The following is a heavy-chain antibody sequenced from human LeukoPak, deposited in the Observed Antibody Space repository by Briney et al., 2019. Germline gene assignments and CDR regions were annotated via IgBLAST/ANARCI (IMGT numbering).Heavy chain of an antibody. J-gene: IGHJ4*01. D-gene: IGHD2-2*02. CDR3: AAINTAQFPIRVY. CDR1: GFTFSGYG. Sequence: PGGSLRLSCAASGFTFSGYGMHWVRQAPGKGLEWVSFIRYDGSDKYYADSVKGRFTISIDNSKNTLYLQISSLRVEDTAVYYCAAINTAQFPIRVYWGHGTLVTVSS. V-gene: IGHV3-30*02. CDR2: IRYDGSDK.